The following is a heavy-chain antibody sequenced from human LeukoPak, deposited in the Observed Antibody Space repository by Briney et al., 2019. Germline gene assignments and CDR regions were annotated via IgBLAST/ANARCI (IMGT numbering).Heavy chain of an antibody. CDR2: IYYSGST. D-gene: IGHD3-10*01. CDR1: GGSISSYY. Sequence: MSSETLSLTCTVSGGSISSYYWSWIRQPPGKGLEWIGYIYYSGSTNYNPSLKSRVTISVDTSKNQFSLKLSSVTAADTAVYYCARDRAVSSPYLDYWGQGTLVTVSS. CDR3: ARDRAVSSPYLDY. V-gene: IGHV4-59*01. J-gene: IGHJ4*02.